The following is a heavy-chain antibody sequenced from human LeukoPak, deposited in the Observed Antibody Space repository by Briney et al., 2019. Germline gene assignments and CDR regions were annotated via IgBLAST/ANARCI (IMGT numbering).Heavy chain of an antibody. V-gene: IGHV3-53*01. CDR2: TNSGGAT. Sequence: TGGSLRLSCAASGFTVSSNYMSWVRQAPGKGLEWVSVTNSGGATDYADSVKGRFTVSRDNSKNTLYLQMNSLRAEDTAVYYCARDMNLWGQGTTVTVSS. CDR1: GFTVSSNY. CDR3: ARDMNL. J-gene: IGHJ6*02.